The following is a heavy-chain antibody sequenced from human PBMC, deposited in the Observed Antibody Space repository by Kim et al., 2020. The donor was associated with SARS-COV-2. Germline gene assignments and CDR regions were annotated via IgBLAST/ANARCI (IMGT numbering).Heavy chain of an antibody. Sequence: GGSLRLSCAASGFTFSSYAMSWVRQAPGKGLEWVSAISGSGGSTYYADSVKGRFTISRDNSKNTLYLQMNSLRAEDTAVYYCAKADFGSITMVREGFCWGQGTLVTVSS. J-gene: IGHJ4*02. D-gene: IGHD3-10*01. CDR3: AKADFGSITMVREGFC. CDR2: ISGSGGST. CDR1: GFTFSSYA. V-gene: IGHV3-23*01.